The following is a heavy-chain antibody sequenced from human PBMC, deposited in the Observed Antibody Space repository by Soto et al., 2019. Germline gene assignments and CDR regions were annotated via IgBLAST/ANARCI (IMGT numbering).Heavy chain of an antibody. Sequence: SETLSLTCAVSRGSIISGGYSWSWIRQPPGKGLEWIGFVYHSGSTYYNPSLKSRVTISVDKSKNQFSLKLSSLTAADTAVYYCARENFWSRNVDWFDAWGQGTMVTVSS. V-gene: IGHV4-30-2*01. D-gene: IGHD3-3*01. J-gene: IGHJ5*02. CDR2: VYHSGST. CDR1: RGSIISGGYS. CDR3: ARENFWSRNVDWFDA.